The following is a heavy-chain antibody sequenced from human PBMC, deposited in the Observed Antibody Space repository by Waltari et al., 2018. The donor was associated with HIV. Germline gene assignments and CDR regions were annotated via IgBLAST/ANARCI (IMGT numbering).Heavy chain of an antibody. J-gene: IGHJ4*02. CDR1: GGSISSRDYY. V-gene: IGHV4-39*07. Sequence: QLQVQESGPGLVKPSETLSLTCTVSGGSISSRDYYWGWIRQPPGKGLELIGIIFYSGNTYSNPSLKSRVTISVDTSKSQFSLNLSSVTAADTAVYYCARQWLALYFDYWGQGTLVTVSS. D-gene: IGHD6-19*01. CDR2: IFYSGNT. CDR3: ARQWLALYFDY.